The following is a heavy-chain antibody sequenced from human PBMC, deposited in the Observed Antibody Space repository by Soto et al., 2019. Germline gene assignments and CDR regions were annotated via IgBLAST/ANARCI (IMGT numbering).Heavy chain of an antibody. CDR3: ARGAGGSGRNYYFDY. CDR2: INAGNGNT. V-gene: IGHV1-3*01. D-gene: IGHD6-19*01. Sequence: GASVKVSCKASGYTFTSYAMHWVRQAPGQRLEWMGWINAGNGNTKYSQKFQGRVTITRDTSASTAYMELSSLRSEDTAVYYCARGAGGSGRNYYFDYWGQGTLVTVSS. CDR1: GYTFTSYA. J-gene: IGHJ4*02.